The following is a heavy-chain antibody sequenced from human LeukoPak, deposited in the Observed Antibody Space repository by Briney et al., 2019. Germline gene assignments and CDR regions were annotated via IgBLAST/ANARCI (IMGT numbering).Heavy chain of an antibody. CDR1: GFTFSNYY. J-gene: IGHJ3*02. CDR2: IKQGGSDK. Sequence: QLWGPLRLSCAASGFTFSNYYMSWVRQAPGKGLEWVANIKQGGSDKHYLDSVKGRFTISRDNAKNSLYLQMNSLRVEDTAVYYCAREDVVGVPAAMDDAFDIWGQGTMVTVSS. V-gene: IGHV3-7*01. CDR3: AREDVVGVPAAMDDAFDI. D-gene: IGHD2-2*01.